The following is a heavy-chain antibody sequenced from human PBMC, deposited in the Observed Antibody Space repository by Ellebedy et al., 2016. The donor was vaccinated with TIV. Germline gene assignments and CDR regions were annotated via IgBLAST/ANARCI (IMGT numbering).Heavy chain of an antibody. CDR1: GFTFSSYG. CDR2: IWYDGSNK. V-gene: IGHV3-33*01. CDR3: ARGITYYDSSGYYYGDAFDI. J-gene: IGHJ3*02. D-gene: IGHD3-22*01. Sequence: GESLKISXAASGFTFSSYGMHWVRQAPGKGLEWVAVIWYDGSNKYYADSVKGRFTISRDNSKNTLYLQMNSLRAEDTAVYYCARGITYYDSSGYYYGDAFDIWGQGTMVTVSS.